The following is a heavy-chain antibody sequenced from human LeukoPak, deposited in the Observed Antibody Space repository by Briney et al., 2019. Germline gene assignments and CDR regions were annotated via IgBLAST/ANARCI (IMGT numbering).Heavy chain of an antibody. Sequence: PSETLSLTCTVSGGSVSPYYWNWIRQPPGKGLEWIGYFHYSGNTNYNPSLKSRVTISADTSMNYFSLRLNSVTAADTAVYYCARRAYGSGSYYYDYWGQGILVTVSS. CDR2: FHYSGNT. V-gene: IGHV4-59*08. CDR1: GGSVSPYY. D-gene: IGHD3-10*01. CDR3: ARRAYGSGSYYYDY. J-gene: IGHJ4*02.